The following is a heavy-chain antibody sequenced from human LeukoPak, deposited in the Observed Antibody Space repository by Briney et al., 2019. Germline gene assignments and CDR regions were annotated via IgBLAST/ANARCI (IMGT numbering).Heavy chain of an antibody. D-gene: IGHD3-16*01. CDR1: GYTFNTYG. J-gene: IGHJ4*02. CDR3: ARDKSLGTCAD. V-gene: IGHV1-18*04. CDR2: ISPYNGDT. Sequence: ASVKVSCKASGYTFNTYGITWVRQAPGQGLEWMGWISPYNGDTHYAQKFQDRVTMTTDTSTSTAYMDLRSLGFDDTAVYYCARDKSLGTCADWGQGTLVTVSS.